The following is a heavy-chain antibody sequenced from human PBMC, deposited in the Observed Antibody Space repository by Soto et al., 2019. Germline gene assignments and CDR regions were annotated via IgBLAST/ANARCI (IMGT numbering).Heavy chain of an antibody. CDR3: AKDSSGYYGMDV. CDR1: GFTFSSYG. J-gene: IGHJ6*02. D-gene: IGHD3-22*01. Sequence: GGSLRLSCAASGFTFSSYGMHWVRQAPGKGLEWVAVISCDGSNKYYADSVKGRFTISRDNSKNTLYLQMNSLRAEDTAVYYCAKDSSGYYGMDVWGQGTTVTVSS. CDR2: ISCDGSNK. V-gene: IGHV3-30*18.